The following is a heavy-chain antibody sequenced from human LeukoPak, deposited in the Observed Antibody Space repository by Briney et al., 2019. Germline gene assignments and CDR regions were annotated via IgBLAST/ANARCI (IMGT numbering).Heavy chain of an antibody. CDR2: ISSSGDEA. Sequence: PGESQRLSCAASGLTFSIYAMSWVRPAPGKGLEWVSVISSSGDEAYYAHSVKGRFTITSDRAKNTLYLQMSSLRAEATAVSYLAKGTRGKIKSASGHWGQGTLVTVSS. J-gene: IGHJ1*01. CDR1: GLTFSIYA. D-gene: IGHD1-1*01. V-gene: IGHV3-23*01. CDR3: AKGTRGKIKSASGH.